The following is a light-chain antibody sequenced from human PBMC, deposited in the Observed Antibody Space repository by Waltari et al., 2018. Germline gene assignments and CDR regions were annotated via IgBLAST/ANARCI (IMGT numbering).Light chain of an antibody. J-gene: IGKJ4*01. V-gene: IGKV3-11*01. Sequence: EIVLTQSPAPLSLSPGERATFSCRASQSVSSYLAWYQQKPGQAPRLLIYDASNRATGIPARFSGSGSGTDFTLTISSLGPEDFAVYYCQQRSNWPLTFGGGTKVEIK. CDR1: QSVSSY. CDR2: DAS. CDR3: QQRSNWPLT.